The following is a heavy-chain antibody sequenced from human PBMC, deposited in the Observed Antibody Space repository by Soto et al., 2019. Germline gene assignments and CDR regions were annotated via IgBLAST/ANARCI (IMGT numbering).Heavy chain of an antibody. D-gene: IGHD3-10*01. CDR3: ARQGRAVWGSGNLDY. J-gene: IGHJ4*02. CDR2: IYYSGST. V-gene: IGHV4-39*01. CDR1: GGSIRSSNFY. Sequence: QLQLQESGPGLVKPSETLSLICNVSGGSIRSSNFYWAWIRQPPGKGLEWIGSIYYSGSTYYNPSLKSRVTISVDTSKNQFSLKLNSVTAADTAVYYCARQGRAVWGSGNLDYWGQGTLVTVSS.